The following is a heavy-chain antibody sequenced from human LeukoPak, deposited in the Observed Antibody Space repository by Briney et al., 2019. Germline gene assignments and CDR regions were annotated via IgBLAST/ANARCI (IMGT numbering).Heavy chain of an antibody. CDR1: GFSFTSYA. V-gene: IGHV3-23*01. J-gene: IGHJ4*02. CDR2: ISGSGGST. Sequence: PGGSLRLSCAASGFSFTSYAMSWVRQAPGKGLEWVSAISGSGGSTYYADSVKGRFTISRDNSKNTLYLQMNRLRAEDTAVYYCAKDESLKVVANFDYWGQETLVTVSS. CDR3: AKDESLKVVANFDY. D-gene: IGHD2-15*01.